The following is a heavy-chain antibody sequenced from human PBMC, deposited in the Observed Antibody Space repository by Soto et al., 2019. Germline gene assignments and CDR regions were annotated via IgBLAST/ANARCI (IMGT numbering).Heavy chain of an antibody. J-gene: IGHJ4*02. CDR1: GYTFTSYG. V-gene: IGHV1-18*01. D-gene: IGHD1-26*01. CDR2: ISVYNGNT. CDR3: ARRPYSGTYKYYFDY. Sequence: QVKLVQSGAEVKKPGASVKVSCKASGYTFTSYGISWVRQAPGQGLEWMGWISVYNGNTNYAQKLQGRVTMTTDTSTSTAYMEVRSLRSDDTAVYYCARRPYSGTYKYYFDYWGQGTLVTVSS.